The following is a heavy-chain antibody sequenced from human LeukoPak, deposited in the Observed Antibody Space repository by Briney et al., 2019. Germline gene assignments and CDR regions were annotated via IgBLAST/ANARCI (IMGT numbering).Heavy chain of an antibody. Sequence: ASVKVSCKASGYSFTSYGISWVRQAPGQGLEWMGWINPNSGGTNYAQKFQGRVTMTRDTSISTAYMELSRLRSDDTAVYYCARGGWIQLWPRDAFDIWGQGTMVTVSS. J-gene: IGHJ3*02. V-gene: IGHV1-2*02. D-gene: IGHD5-18*01. CDR2: INPNSGGT. CDR1: GYSFTSYG. CDR3: ARGGWIQLWPRDAFDI.